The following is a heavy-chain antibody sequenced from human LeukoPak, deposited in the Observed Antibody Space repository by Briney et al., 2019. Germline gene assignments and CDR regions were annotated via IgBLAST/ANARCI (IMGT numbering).Heavy chain of an antibody. J-gene: IGHJ3*02. CDR2: INPNSGGT. CDR1: GYTFTDYY. Sequence: ASVKVSCKASGYTFTDYYMHWVRQAPGQGLEWMGWINPNSGGTNYAQKFQGRVTMTRDTSISTAYMELSRLRSDDTAVYYCARGGYRYYDYVWGSYRNDAFDIWGQGTMVTVSS. D-gene: IGHD3-16*02. V-gene: IGHV1-2*02. CDR3: ARGGYRYYDYVWGSYRNDAFDI.